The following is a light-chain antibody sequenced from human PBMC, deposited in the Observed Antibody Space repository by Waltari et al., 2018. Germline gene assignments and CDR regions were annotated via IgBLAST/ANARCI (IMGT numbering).Light chain of an antibody. CDR3: RQYISDPWT. CDR1: QTVASW. J-gene: IGKJ1*01. CDR2: KAS. Sequence: DIQMTQSPSTLSASVGDRVITSCRASQTVASWLAWYQQKPGQAPKLLIYKASSLESGVPSRFSRSRSGTEFTLTISSLQPDDFAAYYYRQYISDPWTFGQGTKVEI. V-gene: IGKV1-5*03.